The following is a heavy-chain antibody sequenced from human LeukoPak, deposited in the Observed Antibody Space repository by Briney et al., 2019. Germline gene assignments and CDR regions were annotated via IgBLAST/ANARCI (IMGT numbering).Heavy chain of an antibody. D-gene: IGHD3-10*01. CDR2: INHSGST. CDR1: GYSISNSFY. CDR3: ARHSRALMVRGGYMDV. J-gene: IGHJ6*03. Sequence: SETLSLTCTVSGYSISNSFYWAWIRQSPGKGLEWIVSINHSGSTNYNPSLKSRVTISVDTSKNQFSLKLSAVTAADTAVYYCARHSRALMVRGGYMDVWGKGTTVTISS. V-gene: IGHV4-38-2*02.